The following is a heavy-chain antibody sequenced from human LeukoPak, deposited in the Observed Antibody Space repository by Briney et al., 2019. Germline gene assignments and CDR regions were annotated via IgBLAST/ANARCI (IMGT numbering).Heavy chain of an antibody. CDR2: IQTSGSI. D-gene: IGHD6-19*01. J-gene: IGHJ4*02. Sequence: SETLSLTCTLSGGSINNHEWSWVWQPAGKGLEWIGRIQTSGSINYNSSLKSRVTISIDTSQNYLSLKLTSMTAADSAMYYCATASTTGWYQFDYWGQRMLVTVSS. CDR3: ATASTTGWYQFDY. CDR1: GGSINNHE. V-gene: IGHV4-4*07.